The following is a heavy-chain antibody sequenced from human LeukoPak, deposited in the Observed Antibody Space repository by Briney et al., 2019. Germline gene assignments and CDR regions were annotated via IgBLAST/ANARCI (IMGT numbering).Heavy chain of an antibody. J-gene: IGHJ4*02. Sequence: ASLKGSCKGSGYTFTGYYILWVRQGPGQGREWVGWINPNNGGTNYAQKFQGRVTMTRDTSISTAYMELSGLRSDDTAVYYCARGEGIAARPTVDYWGQGTLVTVSS. D-gene: IGHD6-6*01. CDR2: INPNNGGT. CDR3: ARGEGIAARPTVDY. V-gene: IGHV1-2*02. CDR1: GYTFTGYY.